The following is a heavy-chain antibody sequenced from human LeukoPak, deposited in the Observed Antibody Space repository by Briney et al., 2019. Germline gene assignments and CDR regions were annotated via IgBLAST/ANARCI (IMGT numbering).Heavy chain of an antibody. J-gene: IGHJ4*02. V-gene: IGHV5-51*01. D-gene: IGHD6-13*01. CDR2: IYPADSDA. Sequence: GESLKISCQGSGSSFSSYWIGWVRQLPGKGLEWMGIIYPADSDARYSPSFQGQVTVSADKSISTAYLQWSSLKASDTAIYYCARLPSSRYPYYFDFWGQGALVTVSS. CDR1: GSSFSSYW. CDR3: ARLPSSRYPYYFDF.